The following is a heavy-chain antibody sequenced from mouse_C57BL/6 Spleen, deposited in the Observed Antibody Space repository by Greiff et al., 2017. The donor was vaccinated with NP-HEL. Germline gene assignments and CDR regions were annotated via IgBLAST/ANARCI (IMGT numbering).Heavy chain of an antibody. CDR1: GYTFTDYE. D-gene: IGHD3-3*01. CDR3: TRRANYYAMDY. Sequence: QVQLQQSGAELVRPGASVTLSCKASGYTFTDYEMHWVKQTPVHGLEWIGAIDPETGGTAYSQKFKGKAILTADKSSSTAYMELRSLTSEDSAVYYCTRRANYYAMDYWGQGTSVTVSS. V-gene: IGHV1-15*01. CDR2: IDPETGGT. J-gene: IGHJ4*01.